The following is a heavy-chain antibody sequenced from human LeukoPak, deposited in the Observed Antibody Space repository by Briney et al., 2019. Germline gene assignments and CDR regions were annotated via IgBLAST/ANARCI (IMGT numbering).Heavy chain of an antibody. CDR3: ARQTQWLAPFDY. V-gene: IGHV4-59*08. J-gene: IGHJ4*02. Sequence: SETLSLTCTVSGGSLSSYYWSLLRQPPGKGLEWIGYIYYSGSTNYNPSLKSRVTISVDTSKNQFSLKLSSVTAADTAVYYCARQTQWLAPFDYWGQGTLVTVSS. CDR2: IYYSGST. D-gene: IGHD6-19*01. CDR1: GGSLSSYY.